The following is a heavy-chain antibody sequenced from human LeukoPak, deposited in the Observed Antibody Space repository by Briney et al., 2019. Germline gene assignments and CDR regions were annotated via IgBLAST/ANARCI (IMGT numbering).Heavy chain of an antibody. CDR1: GGSISSSSYY. J-gene: IGHJ5*02. V-gene: IGHV4-39*01. D-gene: IGHD6-13*01. CDR2: IYYSGST. Sequence: SETLSLTRTVSGGSISSSSYYWGLIRQPPGKGLEWIGSIYYSGSTYYNPSLKSRVTISVDTSKDQFSLKLSSVTAADTAVYYCARQGIAAAGTGDRFDPWGQGTLVTVSS. CDR3: ARQGIAAAGTGDRFDP.